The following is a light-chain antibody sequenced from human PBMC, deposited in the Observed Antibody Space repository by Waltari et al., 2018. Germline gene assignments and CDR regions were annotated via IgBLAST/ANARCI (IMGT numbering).Light chain of an antibody. Sequence: QSALTQPASVSGTPGQSITISCTGTSRDVGRYDYVSWYQQHPGRAPKLLIHDVTDRASGFADRFSGSKSGNTASLTISGLQTEDEADYYCTSYTSSTTTPYVFGTGTQVTV. CDR3: TSYTSSTTTPYV. V-gene: IGLV2-14*03. J-gene: IGLJ1*01. CDR1: SRDVGRYDY. CDR2: DVT.